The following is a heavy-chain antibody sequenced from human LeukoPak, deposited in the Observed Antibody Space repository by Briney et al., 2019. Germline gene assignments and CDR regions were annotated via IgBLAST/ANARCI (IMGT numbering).Heavy chain of an antibody. Sequence: ASVKVSCKASVGTLSRYIISWVRQAPGQGLEWMGRIIIILGIANYAQKFLGRVTITADKSTSTAYMELSSLRSEDTAVYYCASVYSYGTYYYYYMDVWGKGTTVTVSS. CDR2: IIIILGIA. CDR1: VGTLSRYI. D-gene: IGHD5-18*01. CDR3: ASVYSYGTYYYYYMDV. J-gene: IGHJ6*03. V-gene: IGHV1-69*02.